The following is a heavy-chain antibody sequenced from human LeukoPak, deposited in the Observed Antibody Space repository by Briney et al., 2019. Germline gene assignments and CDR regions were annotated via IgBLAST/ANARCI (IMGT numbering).Heavy chain of an antibody. CDR1: GGTFSSYA. V-gene: IGHV1-69*04. J-gene: IGHJ4*02. CDR2: IIPILGIA. Sequence: ASVKVSCKASGGTFSSYAISWVRQAPGQGLEWMGRIIPILGIANYAQKSQGRVTITADKSTSTAYMEPSSLRSEDTAVYYCARPYYYDSSGYYSDYWGQGTPVTVSS. CDR3: ARPYYYDSSGYYSDY. D-gene: IGHD3-22*01.